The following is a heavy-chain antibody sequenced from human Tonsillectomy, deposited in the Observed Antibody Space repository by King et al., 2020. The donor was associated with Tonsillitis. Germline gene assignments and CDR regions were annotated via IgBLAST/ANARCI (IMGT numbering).Heavy chain of an antibody. Sequence: VQLVESGGGLVQPGGSLRLSCVASGFSLSDHNLDWVRQAPGKGLEWVGRIRNKVKSYSTEYAASVKDRFTISRDDSKNSLYMQMNSLKTEDTTAYYCATMVRQQPPAYDDMDVWGQGTTVTVSS. V-gene: IGHV3-72*01. D-gene: IGHD3-10*01. CDR1: GFSLSDHN. CDR2: IRNKVKSYST. J-gene: IGHJ6*02. CDR3: ATMVRQQPPAYDDMDV.